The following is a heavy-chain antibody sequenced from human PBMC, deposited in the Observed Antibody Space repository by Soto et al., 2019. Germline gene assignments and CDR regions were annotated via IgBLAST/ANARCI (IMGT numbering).Heavy chain of an antibody. J-gene: IGHJ4*02. CDR1: GYTLTELS. V-gene: IGHV1-24*01. D-gene: IGHD3-9*01. CDR3: APSPKAWTGYYRFDY. CDR2: FDPEDGET. Sequence: ASVKVSCKVSGYTLTELSMHWVRQAPGKGLEWMGGFDPEDGETIYAQKFEGRVTMTEDTSTDTAYMELSSLRSEDTAVYYCAPSPKAWTGYYRFDYWGQGTLVTVSS.